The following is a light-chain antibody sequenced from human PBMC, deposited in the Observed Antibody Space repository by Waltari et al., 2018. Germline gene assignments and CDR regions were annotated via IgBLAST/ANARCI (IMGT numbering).Light chain of an antibody. V-gene: IGKV3-20*01. CDR1: QSVSSSY. CDR2: GAS. Sequence: EIVLTQSPGTLSLSPGERATLSCRASQSVSSSYLAWYQQKPGQAPRLLIYGASSGATGIPDRFSGSGSGTDFTLTISRLEPEDFAVYYGQQYGSSRGTFGQGTKVEIK. J-gene: IGKJ1*01. CDR3: QQYGSSRGT.